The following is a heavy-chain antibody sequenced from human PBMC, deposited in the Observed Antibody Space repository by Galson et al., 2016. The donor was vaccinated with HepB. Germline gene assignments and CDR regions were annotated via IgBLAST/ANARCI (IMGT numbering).Heavy chain of an antibody. Sequence: PALVKPTQTLTLTCTFSGFSLTTDEVGVTWVRQPPGKALEWLARIFSNDDKRFSPFLRGRLSITKDTSKNQVVLTMTNMDLVDTATYYCARTLSQYYDWPDYWGQGTLVTVSS. CDR1: GFSLTTDEVG. V-gene: IGHV2-5*01. D-gene: IGHD3-9*01. CDR2: IFSNDDK. CDR3: ARTLSQYYDWPDY. J-gene: IGHJ4*02.